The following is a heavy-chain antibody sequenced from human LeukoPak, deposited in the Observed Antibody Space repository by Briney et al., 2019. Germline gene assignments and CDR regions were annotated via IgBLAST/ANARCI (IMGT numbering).Heavy chain of an antibody. Sequence: PGGSLRLSCAASGFTFSSYWMSWVRQAPGKGLEWVANIKQDGSEKYYVDSVKGRFTISRDNAKNSLYLQMNSLRAEDTAVYYCARARLEAGRYYFDYWGQGTLVTVSS. V-gene: IGHV3-7*01. J-gene: IGHJ4*02. CDR3: ARARLEAGRYYFDY. CDR2: IKQDGSEK. D-gene: IGHD5-12*01. CDR1: GFTFSSYW.